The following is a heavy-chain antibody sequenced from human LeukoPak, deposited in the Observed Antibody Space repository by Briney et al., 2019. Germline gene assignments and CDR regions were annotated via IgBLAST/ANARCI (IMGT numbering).Heavy chain of an antibody. CDR2: IYCSGST. CDR1: GGSISSGGYY. CDR3: ARDLGYYDSSGPTNGWFDP. Sequence: PSETLSLTCTVSGGSISSGGYYWIWLRQHPGKGLEWIVYIYCSGSTYYHPSLKSRATISVDTSKNQFSLKLSSVTAADTAVYFCARDLGYYDSSGPTNGWFDPWGQGTLVTVSS. D-gene: IGHD3-22*01. J-gene: IGHJ5*02. V-gene: IGHV4-31*03.